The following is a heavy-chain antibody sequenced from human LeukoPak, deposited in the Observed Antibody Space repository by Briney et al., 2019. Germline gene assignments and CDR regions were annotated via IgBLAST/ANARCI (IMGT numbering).Heavy chain of an antibody. CDR3: AKGGIHRGYYYYYMDV. Sequence: GGSLRLSCAASGFTFDDYAMDKGRRTLCRGHAKVSGISWNSGNIGYADSVKGRFTISRDNAKNSLYLQMNSLRAEDTALYFCAKGGIHRGYYYYYMDVWGKGTTVTISS. D-gene: IGHD6-13*01. CDR1: GFTFDDYA. J-gene: IGHJ6*03. V-gene: IGHV3-9*01. CDR2: ISWNSGNI.